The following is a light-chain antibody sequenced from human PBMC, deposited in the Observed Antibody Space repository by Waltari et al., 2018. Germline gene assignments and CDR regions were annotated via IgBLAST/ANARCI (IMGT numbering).Light chain of an antibody. Sequence: QTVVTQAPSLSVSPGGTVTLTCALSSGSLYTTSYATWYQQTPGQAPRTLVYKANARSSGVPDRFSGSILGNTAALTITGAQADDESDYYCALYMGSGIWVFGGGTRLTVL. V-gene: IGLV8-61*01. J-gene: IGLJ3*02. CDR1: SGSLYTTSY. CDR2: KAN. CDR3: ALYMGSGIWV.